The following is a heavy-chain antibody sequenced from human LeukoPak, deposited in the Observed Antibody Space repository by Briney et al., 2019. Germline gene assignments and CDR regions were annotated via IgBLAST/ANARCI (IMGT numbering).Heavy chain of an antibody. D-gene: IGHD6-19*01. CDR2: IYHSGST. CDR3: VSNGWYSLEY. J-gene: IGHJ4*02. Sequence: GSLRLSCAASGFTFSSYEMNWVRQAPGKGLEWIGEIYHSGSTNYNPSLKSRVTISVDKSKNQLSLRLNSVTAADTAVYYCVSNGWYSLEYWGQGTLVTVFS. V-gene: IGHV4-4*02. CDR1: GFTFSSYEM.